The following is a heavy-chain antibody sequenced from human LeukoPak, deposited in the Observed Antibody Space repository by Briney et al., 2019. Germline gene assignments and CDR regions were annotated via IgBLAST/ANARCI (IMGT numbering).Heavy chain of an antibody. CDR3: ARLEIILGAVNWFDP. Sequence: SETLSRTSSVATCTIYTISWGRHGPAPGLEWKGGSIPIFGTTNNAHKFHSRVTLTTDESTSTAYMELSSLRSEDTAVHYCARLEIILGAVNWFDPWGQGTLVTVSS. CDR2: SIPIFGTT. D-gene: IGHD3-16*01. V-gene: IGHV1-69*05. J-gene: IGHJ5*02. CDR1: VATCTIYT.